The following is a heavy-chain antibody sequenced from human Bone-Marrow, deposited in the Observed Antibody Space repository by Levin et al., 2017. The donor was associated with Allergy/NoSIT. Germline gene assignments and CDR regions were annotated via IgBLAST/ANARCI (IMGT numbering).Heavy chain of an antibody. Sequence: GGSLRLSCKASGGTFSNYPVTWVRQAPGEGLEWMGTTIPFFGTTTYAQKFQGRVTITADESTSTDYMELRSLRSEDTAVYYCARVRTSSSSQRPYYYGLDVWGQGTTVTVSS. CDR2: TIPFFGTT. CDR1: GGTFSNYP. J-gene: IGHJ6*02. D-gene: IGHD2-2*01. CDR3: ARVRTSSSSQRPYYYGLDV. V-gene: IGHV1-69*15.